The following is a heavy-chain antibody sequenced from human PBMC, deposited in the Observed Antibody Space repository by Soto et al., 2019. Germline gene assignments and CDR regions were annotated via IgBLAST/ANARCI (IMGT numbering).Heavy chain of an antibody. Sequence: QVQLVESGGGVVQPGRSLRLSCAASGFTFSSYGMHWVRQAPGKGLEWVAVIWYDGSNKYYADSVKGRFTISRDNSKNTLYLQMNSLRAEDTAVYYCARDRQGLVYGEPRVGAFDIWGQGTMVTVSS. CDR3: ARDRQGLVYGEPRVGAFDI. CDR2: IWYDGSNK. J-gene: IGHJ3*02. D-gene: IGHD6-19*01. V-gene: IGHV3-33*01. CDR1: GFTFSSYG.